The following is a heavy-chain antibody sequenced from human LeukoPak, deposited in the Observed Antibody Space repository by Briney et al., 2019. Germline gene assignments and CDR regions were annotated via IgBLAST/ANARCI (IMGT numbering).Heavy chain of an antibody. CDR1: GGSISSYY. CDR2: LYYSGSP. D-gene: IGHD3-10*01. V-gene: IGHV4-59*12. CDR3: ARERRSITMVRGVIRPTPYYFDY. J-gene: IGHJ4*02. Sequence: SETLSLTCTVSGGSISSYYWSWIRQPPGKGLEWSGYLYYSGSPNYNPSLKNRVTISVDTSKNQFSLKLSSVTAADTAVYSCARERRSITMVRGVIRPTPYYFDYWGQGTLVTVSS.